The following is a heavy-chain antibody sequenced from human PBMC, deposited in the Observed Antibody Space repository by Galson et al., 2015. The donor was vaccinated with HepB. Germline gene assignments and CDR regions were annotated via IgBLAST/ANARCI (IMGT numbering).Heavy chain of an antibody. Sequence: SETLSLTCAVYGGSFSGYYWSWIRQPPGEGLEWIGEINHSGSTNYNPSLKSRVTISVDTSKNQFSLKLGSVTAADTAVYYCARGRGGMVRAYGMDVWGQGTTVTVSS. CDR3: ARGRGGMVRAYGMDV. CDR2: INHSGST. V-gene: IGHV4-34*01. D-gene: IGHD3-10*01. CDR1: GGSFSGYY. J-gene: IGHJ6*02.